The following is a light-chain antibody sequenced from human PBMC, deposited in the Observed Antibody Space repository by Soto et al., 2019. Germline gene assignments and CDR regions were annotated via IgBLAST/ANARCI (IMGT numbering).Light chain of an antibody. CDR1: QSVSSSY. CDR2: GAS. J-gene: IGKJ2*01. CDR3: QQYGSLPYT. Sequence: EIVLTQSPGTLSLSPGERATLSCRASQSVSSSYLAWYQQKPGQAPRLLIYGASSRATGIPDRFSGSGSGTDFALTLSRLEPEDFAVYYCQQYGSLPYTFGQGTKLEIK. V-gene: IGKV3-20*01.